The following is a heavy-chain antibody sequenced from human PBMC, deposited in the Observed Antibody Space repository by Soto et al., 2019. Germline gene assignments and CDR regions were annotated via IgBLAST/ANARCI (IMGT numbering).Heavy chain of an antibody. Sequence: GGSLRLSCAASGFTFSSYAMSWVRRTPEKGLEWVSAIGSSDTYYADSVKGRFTISRDNSKNTLFLQMNSLRAEDTAVYYCAKVLRDGLRTFDYWGQGTLVTVS. CDR2: IGSSDT. J-gene: IGHJ4*02. CDR3: AKVLRDGLRTFDY. V-gene: IGHV3-23*01. D-gene: IGHD4-17*01. CDR1: GFTFSSYA.